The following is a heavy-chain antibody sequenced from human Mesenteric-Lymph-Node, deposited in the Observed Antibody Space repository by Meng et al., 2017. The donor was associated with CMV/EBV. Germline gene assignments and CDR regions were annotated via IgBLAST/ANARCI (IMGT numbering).Heavy chain of an antibody. J-gene: IGHJ4*02. CDR1: GFTFSSYA. V-gene: IGHV3-23*01. D-gene: IGHD2-21*01. CDR2: ISGSGGST. Sequence: GESLKISCAASGFTFSSYAMSWVRQAPGKGLEWVSAISGSGGSTYYADSVKGRFTISRDNSKNTLYLQMNSLRADDTAVYYCAKDGAGCGGDCYFGGQGTLVTVSS. CDR3: AKDGAGCGGDCYF.